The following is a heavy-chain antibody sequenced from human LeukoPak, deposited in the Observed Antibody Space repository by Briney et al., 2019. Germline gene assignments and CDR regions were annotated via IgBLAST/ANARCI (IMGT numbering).Heavy chain of an antibody. V-gene: IGHV3-21*04. J-gene: IGHJ4*02. CDR3: AKDRPPRANGAFDY. Sequence: KTGGSLRLSCAASGFTFSSYSMNWVRQAPGKGLEWVSSISSSSSYIYYADSVKGRFTISRDNSKNTLYLQMNSLRAEDTAVYYCAKDRPPRANGAFDYWGQGTLVTVSS. CDR2: ISSSSSYI. D-gene: IGHD2-8*01. CDR1: GFTFSSYS.